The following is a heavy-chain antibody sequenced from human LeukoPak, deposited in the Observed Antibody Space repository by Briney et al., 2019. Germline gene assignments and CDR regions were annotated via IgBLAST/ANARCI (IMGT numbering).Heavy chain of an antibody. CDR2: IWYDGSNK. CDR1: GFTFSSYG. Sequence: GRSLRLSCAASGFTFSSYGMHWVRQAPGKGLEWVAVIWYDGSNKYYADSVKGRFTISRDNSKNTLYLQMNSLRAEDTAVYYCARDDSGSYYYDSSGYFDYWGQGTLVTVSS. D-gene: IGHD3-22*01. CDR3: ARDDSGSYYYDSSGYFDY. V-gene: IGHV3-33*01. J-gene: IGHJ4*02.